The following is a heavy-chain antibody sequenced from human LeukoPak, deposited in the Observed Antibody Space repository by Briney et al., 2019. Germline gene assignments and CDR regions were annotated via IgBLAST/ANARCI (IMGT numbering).Heavy chain of an antibody. J-gene: IGHJ5*02. CDR1: GYTFTSYG. CDR3: ARIKATGTTLSPNWFDP. V-gene: IGHV1-18*01. Sequence: ASVKVSCKASGYTFTSYGISWVRQAPGQGLEWMGWISVYNGNTNYAQKLQGRVTMTTDTSTCTAYMELRSLRSDDTAVYYCARIKATGTTLSPNWFDPWGQGTLVTVSS. CDR2: ISVYNGNT. D-gene: IGHD1-7*01.